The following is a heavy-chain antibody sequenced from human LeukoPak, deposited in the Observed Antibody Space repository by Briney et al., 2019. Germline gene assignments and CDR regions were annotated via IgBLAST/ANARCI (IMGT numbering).Heavy chain of an antibody. CDR2: IYWDDDK. Sequence: ESGPTLVKPTQTLTLTCTFSGFSLSTTGVGVGWIRQPPGKALEWPALIYWDDDKRYCPSLKSRLTITKDTSKNQVVLTMTNVGPVDTATYYCAHTIYSNYYDSSGYADYWGQGTLVTVPS. CDR3: AHTIYSNYYDSSGYADY. J-gene: IGHJ4*02. CDR1: GFSLSTTGVG. D-gene: IGHD3-22*01. V-gene: IGHV2-5*02.